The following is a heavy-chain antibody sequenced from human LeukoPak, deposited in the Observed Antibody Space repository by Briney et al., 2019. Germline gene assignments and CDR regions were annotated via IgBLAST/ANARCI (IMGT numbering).Heavy chain of an antibody. Sequence: GGSLRLSCVASGFTFSSYEMNWVRQAPGKGLEWLSYITSSDSTTHYADSVKGRFTISRDNSKNTLYLQMNSLRAEDTAVYYCAKDRYCSGGSCYHEYFQHWGQGTLVTVSS. V-gene: IGHV3-48*03. J-gene: IGHJ1*01. D-gene: IGHD2-15*01. CDR1: GFTFSSYE. CDR2: ITSSDSTT. CDR3: AKDRYCSGGSCYHEYFQH.